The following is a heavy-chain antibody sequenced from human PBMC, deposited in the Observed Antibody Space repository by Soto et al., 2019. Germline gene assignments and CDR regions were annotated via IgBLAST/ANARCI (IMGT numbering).Heavy chain of an antibody. Sequence: PSETLSLTCAVYGGSFSGYSWSWVRQPPGKGLEWIGEINHSGSTTYNPSLKRRVTISVDTAKNQFSLKMSSVTAADTAVYYCARGRVMTATFSYYYSMDVWGQGTTVTVSS. D-gene: IGHD2-21*02. CDR2: INHSGST. CDR1: GGSFSGYS. J-gene: IGHJ6*03. CDR3: ARGRVMTATFSYYYSMDV. V-gene: IGHV4-34*01.